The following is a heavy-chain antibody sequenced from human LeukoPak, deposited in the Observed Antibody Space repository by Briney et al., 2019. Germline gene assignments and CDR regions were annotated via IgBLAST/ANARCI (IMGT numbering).Heavy chain of an antibody. CDR2: IIPIFGTA. Sequence: SVKVSCKASGGTFSSYAISWVRQAPGQGLEWMGGIIPIFGTANYAQKFQGRVTITADESTSTAYMELSSLRSEDTAVYYCASLPWPSSGGGYWGQGTLVTVSS. D-gene: IGHD3-16*01. J-gene: IGHJ4*02. CDR3: ASLPWPSSGGGY. V-gene: IGHV1-69*01. CDR1: GGTFSSYA.